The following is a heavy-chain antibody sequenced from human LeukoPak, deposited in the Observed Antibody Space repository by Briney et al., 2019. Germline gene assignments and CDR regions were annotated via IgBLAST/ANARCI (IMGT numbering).Heavy chain of an antibody. CDR1: GFTFSSYA. V-gene: IGHV3-23*01. J-gene: IGHJ3*02. CDR3: AIALFCGTINCQGDAFDI. D-gene: IGHD2-21*01. CDR2: ISGSGGST. Sequence: GGSLRLSCAASGFTFSSYAMSWVRQAPGKGLEWVSAISGSGGSTYYADSVKGRFTISRDNSKNTLYLQMNSLRAEDTAVYYCAIALFCGTINCQGDAFDIWGQGTTVTVSS.